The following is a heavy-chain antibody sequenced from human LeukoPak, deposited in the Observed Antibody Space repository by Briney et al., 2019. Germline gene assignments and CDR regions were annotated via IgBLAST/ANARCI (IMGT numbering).Heavy chain of an antibody. Sequence: SETLSLTCAVYGGSFSGYCWSWIRQPPGKGLEWIGEINHSGSTNYNPSLKSRVTISVDTSKNQFSLKLSSVTAADTAVYYCARVPYYYGSGSYSRGNWFDPWGQGTLVTVSS. J-gene: IGHJ5*02. V-gene: IGHV4-34*01. D-gene: IGHD3-10*01. CDR1: GGSFSGYC. CDR2: INHSGST. CDR3: ARVPYYYGSGSYSRGNWFDP.